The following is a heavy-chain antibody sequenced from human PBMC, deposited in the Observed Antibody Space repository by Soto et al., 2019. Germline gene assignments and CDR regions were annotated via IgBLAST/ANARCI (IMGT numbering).Heavy chain of an antibody. CDR3: VRHTYAYVSGTRGP. D-gene: IGHD3-10*01. CDR2: ISISSTYI. V-gene: IGHV3-21*01. Sequence: WRSLRLSCGASGFSFSSYSMNWVRQAPGKGLEWVSSISISSTYIYYADSVKGRFTISRDNAKNSLYLQMNSLRAEDTVVFYCVRHTYAYVSGTRGPWGRGTVVPVSS. J-gene: IGHJ4*02. CDR1: GFSFSSYS.